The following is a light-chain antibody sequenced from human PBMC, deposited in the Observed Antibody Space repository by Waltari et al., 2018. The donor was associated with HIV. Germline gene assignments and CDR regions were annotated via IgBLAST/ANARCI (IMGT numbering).Light chain of an antibody. V-gene: IGKV2-28*01. J-gene: IGKJ5*01. Sequence: EIVMTQSPLALAVTPGEPASISCRSSQSLLYRSGDYYLDWYLQKPGQSPQLLIYLGSKRASGVPARISGSGSVTDFTLRISRVEAEDVGIYYCMQGLQTPTFGQGTRLEIK. CDR2: LGS. CDR3: MQGLQTPT. CDR1: QSLLYRSGDYY.